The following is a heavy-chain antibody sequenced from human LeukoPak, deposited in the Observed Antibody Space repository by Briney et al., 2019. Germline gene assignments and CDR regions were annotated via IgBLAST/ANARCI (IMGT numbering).Heavy chain of an antibody. D-gene: IGHD1-1*01. Sequence: SSETLSLTCTVSGGSISSYYWSWIRQPPGKGLEWIGYIYYSGGTNYNPSLKSRVTISVDTSKNQFSLKLSSVTAADTAVYYCARRDRLEPLDVWGQGTTVTVSS. V-gene: IGHV4-59*08. CDR3: ARRDRLEPLDV. CDR1: GGSISSYY. CDR2: IYYSGGT. J-gene: IGHJ6*02.